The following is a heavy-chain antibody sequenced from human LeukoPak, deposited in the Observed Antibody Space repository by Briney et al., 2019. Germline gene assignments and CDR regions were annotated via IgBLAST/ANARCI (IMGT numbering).Heavy chain of an antibody. CDR2: INPNSGGT. D-gene: IGHD3-10*01. CDR1: RYTFTGYY. V-gene: IGHV1-2*06. Sequence: ASVKVSCKASRYTFTGYYMHWVRQAPGQGLEWMGRINPNSGGTNYAQKFQGRVTMTRDTSISTAYMELSRLRSDDTAVYYCARASDYGSGSYYKPYYFDYWGQGTLVTVSS. J-gene: IGHJ4*02. CDR3: ARASDYGSGSYYKPYYFDY.